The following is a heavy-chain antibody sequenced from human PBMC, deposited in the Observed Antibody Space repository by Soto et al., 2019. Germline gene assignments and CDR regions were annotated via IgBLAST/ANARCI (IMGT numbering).Heavy chain of an antibody. D-gene: IGHD3-10*01. J-gene: IGHJ4*02. V-gene: IGHV1-8*01. CDR2: MNPNTGNT. CDR3: AGADRSGSGSYYFDY. CDR1: GYTFTRYG. Sequence: ASVKVSCKASGYTFTRYGVNWVRQATGQGLEWMGWMNPNTGNTGYAQKLQGRVTMTRNTSMSTAYMELSSLSFEDTAVYYCAGADRSGSGSYYFDYWGQGTLVTVSS.